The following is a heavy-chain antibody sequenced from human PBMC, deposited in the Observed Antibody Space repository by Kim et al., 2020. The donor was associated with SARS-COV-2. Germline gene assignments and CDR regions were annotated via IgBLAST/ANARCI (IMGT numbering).Heavy chain of an antibody. Sequence: GGSLRLSCAASGFTFDRYAMSWVRQAPGKGLEWVSSISGSGGSTYYADSVKGRFTISRDNSKKTLYLQMNSLRAEDTAVYYCAKVRYSSSPDDAVDIWGQGTMVTVSS. V-gene: IGHV3-23*01. D-gene: IGHD6-6*01. CDR3: AKVRYSSSPDDAVDI. J-gene: IGHJ3*02. CDR2: ISGSGGST. CDR1: GFTFDRYA.